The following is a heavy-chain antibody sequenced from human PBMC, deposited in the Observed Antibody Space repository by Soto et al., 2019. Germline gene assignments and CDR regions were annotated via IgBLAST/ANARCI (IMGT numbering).Heavy chain of an antibody. CDR3: ARERGGYSSDF. CDR1: GFSFSNYW. D-gene: IGHD2-15*01. J-gene: IGHJ4*02. V-gene: IGHV3-74*01. Sequence: EVQLVESGGGLVQPGGSLRLSCAASGFSFSNYWMHWIRRVPGQWLVWVSRINGDGDYTKYADSVKGRFTISRDNAKNTLYLQMNSLRAEDTAVYYCARERGGYSSDFWGQGTLVTVSS. CDR2: INGDGDYT.